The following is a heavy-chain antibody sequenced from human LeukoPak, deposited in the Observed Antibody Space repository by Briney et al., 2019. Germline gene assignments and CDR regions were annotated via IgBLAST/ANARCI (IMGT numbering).Heavy chain of an antibody. D-gene: IGHD4-23*01. Sequence: GESLKISCKGSGYSSATYWIGWARQMPGKGLEWMGIIYPGDSSTRYSPSFQGQVTISADKSISTAYLQWSSLKASDTAMYYCARRDVITPYFDLWGRGTLVTVSS. CDR2: IYPGDSST. V-gene: IGHV5-51*01. CDR1: GYSSATYW. J-gene: IGHJ2*01. CDR3: ARRDVITPYFDL.